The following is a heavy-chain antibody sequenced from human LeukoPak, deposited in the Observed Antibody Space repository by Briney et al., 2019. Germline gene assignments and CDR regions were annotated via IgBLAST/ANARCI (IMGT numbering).Heavy chain of an antibody. CDR2: IYYSGST. Sequence: PSETLSLTCTVSGGSISSYYWSWIRQPPGKGLEWIGYIYYSGSTNYNPSLKSRVTISVDTSKNQFSLKLSSVTAAVTAVYYCARYGSGSYGDFDYWGQGTLVTVSS. V-gene: IGHV4-59*01. D-gene: IGHD3-10*01. CDR1: GGSISSYY. CDR3: ARYGSGSYGDFDY. J-gene: IGHJ4*02.